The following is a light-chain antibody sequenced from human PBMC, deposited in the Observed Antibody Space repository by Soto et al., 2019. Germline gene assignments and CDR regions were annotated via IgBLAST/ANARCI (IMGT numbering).Light chain of an antibody. CDR2: AAS. Sequence: EIVLTQSPGTLSLSPGERATLSCRASQSVSNRYLAWYQQKSGQVPRLLIYAASSRATGIPDRFSGGGSGTDFTLTISRLEPEDFAVYYCHQYGTSFTFGPGTKVDIK. CDR3: HQYGTSFT. CDR1: QSVSNRY. V-gene: IGKV3-20*01. J-gene: IGKJ3*01.